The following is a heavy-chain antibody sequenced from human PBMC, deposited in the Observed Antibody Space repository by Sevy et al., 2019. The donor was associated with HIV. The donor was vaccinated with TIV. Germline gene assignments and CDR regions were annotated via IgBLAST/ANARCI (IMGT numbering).Heavy chain of an antibody. CDR2: IKRDGSEK. V-gene: IGHV3-7*03. CDR1: GFTFSNYW. J-gene: IGHJ6*02. Sequence: GGSLRLSCAASGFTFSNYWMTWVRQAPGKGLEWVANIKRDGSEKYYVASVKGRCTISRDNAKNSLYMQMNSLRAEDTAVYYCARDCNSASCLWGLDVWGQGTTVTVSS. D-gene: IGHD2-2*01. CDR3: ARDCNSASCLWGLDV.